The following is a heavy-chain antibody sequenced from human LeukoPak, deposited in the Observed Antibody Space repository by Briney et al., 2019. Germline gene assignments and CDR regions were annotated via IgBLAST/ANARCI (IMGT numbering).Heavy chain of an antibody. J-gene: IGHJ4*02. CDR1: GFTFSSSA. CDR2: ISNDGSKQ. V-gene: IGHV3-30-3*01. CDR3: AREISGSLPGHFDY. D-gene: IGHD1-26*01. Sequence: GGSLRHSCAASGFTFSSSAVHWVRQAPGKGLEWVAIISNDGSKQHDADSVKGRFTISRDNSKNTLYLQMNSLRAEDTAVYYCAREISGSLPGHFDYWGEGTLVSVSS.